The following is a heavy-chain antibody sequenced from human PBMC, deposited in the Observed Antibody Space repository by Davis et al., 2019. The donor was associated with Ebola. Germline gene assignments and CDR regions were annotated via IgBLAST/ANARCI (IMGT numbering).Heavy chain of an antibody. J-gene: IGHJ6*04. CDR3: AKSGLSFGVVKYHYGMEV. V-gene: IGHV3-11*03. CDR1: GFTLSDYY. D-gene: IGHD3-3*01. Sequence: GGSLRLSCAASGFTLSDYYMSWIRQAPGKGLEYISYISSSSSYTNYADSVKGRFTISRDNSKKTLYLQMNSLRAEDTAVYYCAKSGLSFGVVKYHYGMEVWGKGTTVTVSS. CDR2: ISSSSSYT.